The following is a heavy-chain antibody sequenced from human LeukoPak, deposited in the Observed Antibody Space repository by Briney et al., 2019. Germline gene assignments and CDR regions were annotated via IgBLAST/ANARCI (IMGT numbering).Heavy chain of an antibody. CDR2: IRSKAYGGTT. CDR1: GFTFGDYA. CDR3: TRGLRDWNDVDAFDI. Sequence: PGGSLRLSCTASGFTFGDYAMSWVRQAPGKGLEWVGFIRSKAYGGTTEYAASVKGRFTISKDDSKSIAYLQMNSLKTEDTAVYYCTRGLRDWNDVDAFDIWGQGTMVTVSS. D-gene: IGHD1-1*01. V-gene: IGHV3-49*04. J-gene: IGHJ3*02.